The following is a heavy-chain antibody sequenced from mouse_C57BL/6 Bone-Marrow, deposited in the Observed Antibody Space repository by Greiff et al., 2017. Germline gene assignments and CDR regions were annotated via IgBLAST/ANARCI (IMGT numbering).Heavy chain of an antibody. CDR2: INPNYGTT. CDR3: AGGYGSSFDY. CDR1: GYSFTDYN. J-gene: IGHJ2*01. Sequence: EVQLQQSGPELVKPGASVKISCTASGYSFTDYNMNWVKQSNGKSLEWIGVINPNYGTTSYNQKFEGKATLTVDQSSSAAYKQHNSLTSEDSAVYYCAGGYGSSFDYGGQGTTLTVSS. V-gene: IGHV1-39*01. D-gene: IGHD1-1*01.